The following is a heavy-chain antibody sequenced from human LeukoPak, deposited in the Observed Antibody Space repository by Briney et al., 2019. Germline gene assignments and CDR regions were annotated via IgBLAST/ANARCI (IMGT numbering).Heavy chain of an antibody. Sequence: SVKVSCKASGGTFSSYATSWVRQAPGQGLEWMGGIIPIFGTANYAQKFQGRVTITTDESTSTAYMELSSLRSEDTAVYYCAREGLRYFDWGEPYYFDYWGQGTLVTVSS. CDR1: GGTFSSYA. CDR3: AREGLRYFDWGEPYYFDY. D-gene: IGHD3-9*01. V-gene: IGHV1-69*05. J-gene: IGHJ4*02. CDR2: IIPIFGTA.